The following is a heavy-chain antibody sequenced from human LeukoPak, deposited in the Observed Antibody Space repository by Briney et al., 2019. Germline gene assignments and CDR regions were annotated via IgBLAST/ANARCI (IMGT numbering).Heavy chain of an antibody. J-gene: IGHJ4*02. CDR2: ISGSGGST. CDR1: GFTFSSYA. Sequence: GGSLRLSCAASGFTFSSYAMGWVRQAPGKGLEWVSAISGSGGSTYYADSVKGRFTISRDNSKNTLYLQMNSLRAEDTAVYYCAKMKSSGRYFDWLLSYFDYWGQGTLVTVSS. CDR3: AKMKSSGRYFDWLLSYFDY. V-gene: IGHV3-23*01. D-gene: IGHD3-9*01.